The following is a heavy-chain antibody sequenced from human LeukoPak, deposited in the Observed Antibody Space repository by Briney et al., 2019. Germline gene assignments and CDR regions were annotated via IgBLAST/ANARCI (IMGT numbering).Heavy chain of an antibody. D-gene: IGHD2-15*01. J-gene: IGHJ5*02. Sequence: SETLSLTCTVSGGSISSYYWSWIRQPPGKGPEWIGFIYYSGSGNYNPSLKSRVTILLDMSKNQFSLKLSSVTAADTAVYYCARGGNCSGGSCYSDRGWFDPWGQGTLVTVSS. V-gene: IGHV4-59*01. CDR2: IYYSGSG. CDR1: GGSISSYY. CDR3: ARGGNCSGGSCYSDRGWFDP.